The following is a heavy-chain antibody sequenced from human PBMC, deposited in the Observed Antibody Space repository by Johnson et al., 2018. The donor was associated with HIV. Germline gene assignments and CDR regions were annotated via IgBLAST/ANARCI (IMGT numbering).Heavy chain of an antibody. D-gene: IGHD3-16*01. CDR2: TSYYGSNK. V-gene: IGHV3-30*03. Sequence: QVQLVESGGGLVQPGGSLTLSCVASGFTFSSFWMTWVRQAPGKGLEWVAVTSYYGSNKYYADSVKGRFTISRDNSKNTLYLQMNSRRAEDTAVYYCARVPPGGSRRGAFDIWGQGTMVTVSS. CDR3: ARVPPGGSRRGAFDI. CDR1: GFTFSSFW. J-gene: IGHJ3*02.